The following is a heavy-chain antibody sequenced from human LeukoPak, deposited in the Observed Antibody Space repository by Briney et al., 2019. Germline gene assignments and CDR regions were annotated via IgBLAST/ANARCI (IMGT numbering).Heavy chain of an antibody. Sequence: GGSLRLSRAASGFTFSSYGMHWVRQAPGKGLEWMSFIRYDGSNKYYADSVKGRFTISRDNSKNTLYLQMNSLRAEDTAVYYCAKGYSYGFVYWGQGTLVTVSS. CDR3: AKGYSYGFVY. V-gene: IGHV3-30*02. CDR2: IRYDGSNK. CDR1: GFTFSSYG. D-gene: IGHD5-18*01. J-gene: IGHJ4*02.